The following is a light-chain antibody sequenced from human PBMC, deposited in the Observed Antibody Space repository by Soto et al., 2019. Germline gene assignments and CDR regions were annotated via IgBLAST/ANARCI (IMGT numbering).Light chain of an antibody. J-gene: IGKJ3*01. CDR1: QSVSSSY. V-gene: IGKV3-20*01. Sequence: EIVLTQSPGTLSLSPGERSTLSCRASQSVSSSYLAWYQQKPGQAPRLLIYVASTRATGSPDRFSGGVSVTDFTLTISRLEPEDFAVYYCQQYGSSPFTFGPGTKVDIK. CDR2: VAS. CDR3: QQYGSSPFT.